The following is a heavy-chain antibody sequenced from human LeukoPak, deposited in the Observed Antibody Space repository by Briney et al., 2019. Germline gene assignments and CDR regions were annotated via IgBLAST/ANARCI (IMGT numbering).Heavy chain of an antibody. Sequence: GGSLRLSCAASGLTFSSYSMNWVRQAPGKGLEWVSSISSSSSYIYYADSVKGRFTISRDNAKNSLYLQMNSLRAEDTAVYYCARGDHYDSSGYGYWGQGTLVTVSS. V-gene: IGHV3-21*01. D-gene: IGHD3-22*01. CDR1: GLTFSSYS. CDR3: ARGDHYDSSGYGY. CDR2: ISSSSSYI. J-gene: IGHJ4*02.